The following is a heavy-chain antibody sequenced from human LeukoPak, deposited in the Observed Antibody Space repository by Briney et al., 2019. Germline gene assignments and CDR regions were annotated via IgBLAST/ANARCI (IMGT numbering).Heavy chain of an antibody. CDR2: IYYSGST. Sequence: PSETLSLTCTVSGGSISSGDYYWSWVRQPPGKGLEWIGYIYYSGSTYYNPSLKSRVTISVDTSKNQFSLKLSSVTAADTAVYYCASLHTVTYYFDYWGQGTLVTVSS. CDR3: ASLHTVTYYFDY. V-gene: IGHV4-30-4*01. CDR1: GGSISSGDYY. J-gene: IGHJ4*02. D-gene: IGHD4-17*01.